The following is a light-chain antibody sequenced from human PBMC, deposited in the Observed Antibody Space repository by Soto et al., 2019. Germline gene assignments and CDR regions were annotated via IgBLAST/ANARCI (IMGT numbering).Light chain of an antibody. CDR2: GAS. Sequence: EIVLTQSPGTLSLSPGERATLSCRASQSVSSSYLAWYQQKPGQAPRLLIYGASSRATGIPDRFSGSGSGTDFTLTISRLEPEYFAVYYCQQYRSSPLYTFGQGTKLEIK. V-gene: IGKV3-20*01. CDR3: QQYRSSPLYT. CDR1: QSVSSSY. J-gene: IGKJ2*01.